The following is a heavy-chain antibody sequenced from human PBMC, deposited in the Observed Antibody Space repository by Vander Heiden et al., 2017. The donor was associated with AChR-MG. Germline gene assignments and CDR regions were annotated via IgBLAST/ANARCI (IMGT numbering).Heavy chain of an antibody. J-gene: IGHJ6*03. V-gene: IGHV4-34*01. Sequence: QVQLQQWGAGLLKPSETLSLTCAVYGGSFSGYYWTWIRPPPGKGLEWIGEINHSGSTNYNPSLKSRVTISVDTSKNQFSLKLSSVTAADTAVYYCARGPRIDCSSTSCYRRWHYYYYMDVWGKGTTVTVSS. CDR2: INHSGST. CDR3: ARGPRIDCSSTSCYRRWHYYYYMDV. D-gene: IGHD2-2*02. CDR1: GGSFSGYY.